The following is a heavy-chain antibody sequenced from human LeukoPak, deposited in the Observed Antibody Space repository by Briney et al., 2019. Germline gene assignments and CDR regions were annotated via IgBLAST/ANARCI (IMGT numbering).Heavy chain of an antibody. CDR1: GFTFSSYE. V-gene: IGHV3-23*01. CDR3: AKGPSGIVVVPGDY. J-gene: IGHJ4*02. D-gene: IGHD2-2*01. Sequence: PGGSLRLSCAASGFTFSSYEMTWVRQAPGKGLEWVSGISGSGDSTYHADSVRGRFAISRDNSKNTLYLQMNSLRAEDTAVYYCAKGPSGIVVVPGDYWGQGTLVTVSS. CDR2: ISGSGDST.